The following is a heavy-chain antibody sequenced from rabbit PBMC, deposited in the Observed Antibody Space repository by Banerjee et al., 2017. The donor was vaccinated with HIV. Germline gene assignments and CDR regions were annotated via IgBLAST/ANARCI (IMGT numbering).Heavy chain of an antibody. CDR1: GFDFSSGYD. Sequence: QSLEESGGDLVKPGASLTLTCKASGFDFSSGYDMCWVRQAPGKGLEWIACIYTGSGSTYYASWVNGRFTISKTSSTTVTLQMTSLTAADTATYFCARDGGGGGYDAFTLWGQGTLVTVS. J-gene: IGHJ4*01. CDR2: IYTGSGST. D-gene: IGHD1-1*01. V-gene: IGHV1S40*01. CDR3: ARDGGGGGYDAFTL.